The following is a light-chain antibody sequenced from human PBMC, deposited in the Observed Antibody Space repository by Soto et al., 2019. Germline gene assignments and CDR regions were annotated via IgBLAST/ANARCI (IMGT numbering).Light chain of an antibody. J-gene: IGLJ1*01. CDR3: SSYTSSKNV. V-gene: IGLV2-14*01. Sequence: QSALTQPASVSGSPGQSITISCTGTSSDVGGYNYVSWYQQHPGKAPKLMIYDVSNRPSGVSNRFSGSKSGNTASLTISGLHAEDEADYYCSSYTSSKNVFGTGTKVTVL. CDR2: DVS. CDR1: SSDVGGYNY.